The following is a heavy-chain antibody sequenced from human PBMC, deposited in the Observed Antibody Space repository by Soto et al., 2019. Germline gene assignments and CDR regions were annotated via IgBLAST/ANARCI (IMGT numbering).Heavy chain of an antibody. V-gene: IGHV1-18*01. Sequence: GASVKVSCKASGYTFTSYGISWVRQAPGQGLEWMGWISAYNGNTNYAQKLQGRVTMTTDTSTSTAYMELRSLRSDDTAVYYCARVNYYYDSSGYYGYWGQGTLVTVSS. CDR1: GYTFTSYG. J-gene: IGHJ4*02. CDR3: ARVNYYYDSSGYYGY. D-gene: IGHD3-22*01. CDR2: ISAYNGNT.